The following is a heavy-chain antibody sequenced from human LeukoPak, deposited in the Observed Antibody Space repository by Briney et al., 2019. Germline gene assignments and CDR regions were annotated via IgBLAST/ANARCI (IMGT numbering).Heavy chain of an antibody. CDR2: INHSGST. CDR3: ARGVRTGTTNDYYYGMDV. V-gene: IGHV4-34*01. CDR1: GGSFSGYY. J-gene: IGHJ6*02. D-gene: IGHD1-1*01. Sequence: PSETLSLTCAVYGGSFSGYYGSWIRQPPGKGLEWSGEINHSGSTNYNPSLKSRVTISVDTSKNQFSLKLSSVTAADTAVYYCARGVRTGTTNDYYYGMDVWGQGTTVTVSS.